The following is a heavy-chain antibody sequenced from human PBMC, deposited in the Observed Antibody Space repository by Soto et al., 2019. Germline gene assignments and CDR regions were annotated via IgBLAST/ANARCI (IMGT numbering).Heavy chain of an antibody. CDR3: ARRIRGAQTLDY. V-gene: IGHV1-69*12. J-gene: IGHJ4*02. CDR1: GGTFSSYA. CDR2: IIPIFGTA. D-gene: IGHD3-10*01. Sequence: QVQLVQSGAEVKKPGSSVKVSCKASGGTFSSYAISWVRQAPGQGLEWMGGIIPIFGTANYAQKFQGRVTIXAXXSTSTAYMELSSLRSEDTAVYYCARRIRGAQTLDYWGQGTLVTVSS.